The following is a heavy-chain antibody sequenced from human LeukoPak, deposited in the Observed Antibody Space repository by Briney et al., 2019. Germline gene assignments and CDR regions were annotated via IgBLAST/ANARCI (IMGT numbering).Heavy chain of an antibody. CDR2: ISGSGGST. Sequence: PGGSLRLSCAASGFTFSSYGMSWVRQAPGKGLEWVSAISGSGGSTYYADSVKGRFTISRDNAKNSLYLQMNSLRAEDTAVYYCASLRGYSGYDHRGETDYWGQGTLVTVSS. D-gene: IGHD5-12*01. J-gene: IGHJ4*02. CDR1: GFTFSSYG. CDR3: ASLRGYSGYDHRGETDY. V-gene: IGHV3-23*01.